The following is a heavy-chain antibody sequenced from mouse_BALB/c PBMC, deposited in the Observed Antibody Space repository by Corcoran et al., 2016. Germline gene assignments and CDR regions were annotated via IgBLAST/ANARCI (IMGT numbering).Heavy chain of an antibody. CDR2: INTETGEP. CDR3: AREDPEAMDY. Sequence: QIQLVQSGPELKKPGETVKISCKASGYTFTDYSMHWVKQAPGKGLKWMGWINTETGEPTYADDFKGRFAFSLETSASTAYLQINNLKNEDTATYFCAREDPEAMDYWGQGTSVTVSS. V-gene: IGHV9-2-1*01. J-gene: IGHJ4*01. CDR1: GYTFTDYS.